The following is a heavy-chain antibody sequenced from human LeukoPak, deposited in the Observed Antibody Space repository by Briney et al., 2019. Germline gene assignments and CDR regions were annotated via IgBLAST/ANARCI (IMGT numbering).Heavy chain of an antibody. V-gene: IGHV3-30*02. CDR2: IRNDGSNK. CDR1: GLTFSNHG. J-gene: IGHJ4*02. D-gene: IGHD5-24*01. Sequence: GGSLRLSCAASGLTFSNHGMHWVRQAPGKGLEWVALIRNDGSNKYYADSVESRFTISRDNSKDTLYLQMNSLRVEDTAVYYCARDRGWLQFLDSWGQGTLVTVSS. CDR3: ARDRGWLQFLDS.